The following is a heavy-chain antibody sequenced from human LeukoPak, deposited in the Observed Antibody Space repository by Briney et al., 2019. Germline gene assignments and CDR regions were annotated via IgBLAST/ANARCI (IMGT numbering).Heavy chain of an antibody. CDR3: ARVLSGSGSYEYYYYMDV. J-gene: IGHJ6*03. CDR1: GGSISSYY. V-gene: IGHV4-4*07. CDR2: IYTSGST. Sequence: SETLSLTCTVSGGSISSYYWSWIRQPAGKGLEWIGRIYTSGSTNYNPSLKSRVTMSVDTSKSQFSLKLSSVTAADTAVYYCARVLSGSGSYEYYYYMDVWGKGTTVTISS. D-gene: IGHD3-10*01.